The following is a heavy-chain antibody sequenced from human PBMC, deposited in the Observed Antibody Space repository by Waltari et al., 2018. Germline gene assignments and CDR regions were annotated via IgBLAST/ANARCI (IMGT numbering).Heavy chain of an antibody. CDR3: AKDQTRYDFWSGYLEIDY. CDR2: ISGSGGST. Sequence: EVQLVESGGGLVQPGGSLRLSCAASGFTFSSYAMSWVRPAPGKGLEWVSAISGSGGSTYYADSVKGRFTISRDNSKNTLYLQMNSLRAEDTAVYYCAKDQTRYDFWSGYLEIDYWGQGTLVTVSS. D-gene: IGHD3-3*01. CDR1: GFTFSSYA. J-gene: IGHJ4*02. V-gene: IGHV3-23*04.